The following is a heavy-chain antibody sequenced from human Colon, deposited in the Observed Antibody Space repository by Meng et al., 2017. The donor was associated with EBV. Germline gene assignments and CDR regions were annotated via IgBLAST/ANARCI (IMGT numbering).Heavy chain of an antibody. CDR2: IYYSGST. J-gene: IGHJ4*02. CDR1: GGSVSSGGYY. Sequence: VQRQESGPGLVKPSQTLSLTCTVAGGSVSSGGYYWTWICQHPGKGLEWFGHIYYSGSTFYTPSLKRRVIISIDTSKNQFSLNLRSVTAADTAVYYCARVSSGWDYFDYWGQGTLVTVSS. CDR3: ARVSSGWDYFDY. D-gene: IGHD6-19*01. V-gene: IGHV4-31*03.